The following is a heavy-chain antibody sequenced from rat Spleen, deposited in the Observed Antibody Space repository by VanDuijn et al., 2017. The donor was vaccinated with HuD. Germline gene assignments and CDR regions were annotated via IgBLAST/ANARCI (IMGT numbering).Heavy chain of an antibody. D-gene: IGHD1-11*01. V-gene: IGHV3-3*01. J-gene: IGHJ2*01. CDR2: IDSAGST. CDR1: GYSITSNY. CDR3: EGGGYGY. Sequence: EVQLQESGPGLVKPSQSLSLTCSVTGYSITSNYWGWIRKFPGNKLEWMGYIDSAGSTNYNPSLKSRNSITRDTSKNQFFLQVNSVTTEDTATYYCEGGGYGYWGQGVMVTVSS.